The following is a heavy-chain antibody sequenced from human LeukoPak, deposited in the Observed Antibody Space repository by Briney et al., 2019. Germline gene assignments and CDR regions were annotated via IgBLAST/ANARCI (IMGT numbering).Heavy chain of an antibody. CDR1: GYSFTSYW. D-gene: IGHD3-22*01. Sequence: GESLKISCKGSGYSFTSYWIGWVRQMPGKGLERMGMIYPGDSDTRYSPSFQGQVTISADESISTAYLQWSSLKASDTAMYYCARHPNYYDSSGYSNYYYYMDVWGKGTTVTVSS. V-gene: IGHV5-51*01. CDR3: ARHPNYYDSSGYSNYYYYMDV. J-gene: IGHJ6*03. CDR2: IYPGDSDT.